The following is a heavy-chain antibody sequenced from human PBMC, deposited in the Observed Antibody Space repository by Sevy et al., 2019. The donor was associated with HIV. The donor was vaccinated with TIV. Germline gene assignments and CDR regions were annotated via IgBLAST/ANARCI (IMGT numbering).Heavy chain of an antibody. V-gene: IGHV3-15*01. CDR3: ATAPGYYDSAPFDY. CDR1: GFTFNNAW. D-gene: IGHD3-22*01. J-gene: IGHJ4*02. CDR2: IKSKIDGETT. Sequence: GGFLRLSCVVSGFTFNNAWMNWVRQAPGTGLQWIGLIKSKIDGETTDYAAPLKGRFTISRDDSKNTLYLQMNSLKIEDTAVYHCATAPGYYDSAPFDYWGPGTLVTVSS.